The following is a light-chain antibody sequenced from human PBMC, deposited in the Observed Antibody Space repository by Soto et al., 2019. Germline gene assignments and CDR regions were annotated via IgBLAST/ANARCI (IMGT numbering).Light chain of an antibody. CDR1: QSVSGN. CDR3: QQYNNSPTT. J-gene: IGKJ1*01. Sequence: EIVMTQSPATLSVSPGERATLSCRASQSVSGNLAWYQLKPGQAPRLLIYDASTRATGIPARFSGSGSGTEFTLTISSPQSEDFAVYYCQQYNNSPTTFGQGTKVEIK. V-gene: IGKV3-15*01. CDR2: DAS.